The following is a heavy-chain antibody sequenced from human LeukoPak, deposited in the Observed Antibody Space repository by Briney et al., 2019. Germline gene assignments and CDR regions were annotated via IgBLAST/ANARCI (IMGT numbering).Heavy chain of an antibody. V-gene: IGHV4-59*01. Sequence: SETLSLTCTVSGGSISSYYWSWIRQPPGKGLEWIGYIYYSGSTNYNPSLKSRVTISVDTSKNQFSLKLSSVTAADTAVYYCARVMAPDYDFWSARDPPDAFDIWGQGTMVTVSS. D-gene: IGHD3-3*01. J-gene: IGHJ3*02. CDR2: IYYSGST. CDR3: ARVMAPDYDFWSARDPPDAFDI. CDR1: GGSISSYY.